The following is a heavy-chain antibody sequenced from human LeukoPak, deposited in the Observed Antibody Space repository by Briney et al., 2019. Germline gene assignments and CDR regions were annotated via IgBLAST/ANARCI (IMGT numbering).Heavy chain of an antibody. V-gene: IGHV3-23*01. D-gene: IGHD2-2*02. CDR2: ISGSGGST. CDR3: AKDHYQLLYGPIDY. Sequence: GGSLRLSCAASGFTFSSYAMSWVRQAPGKGLEWVSAISGSGGSTYYADSVKGRFTISRDNSKNTLYLQMNSLRAEDTAVYYCAKDHYQLLYGPIDYWGQGTLVTVSS. J-gene: IGHJ4*02. CDR1: GFTFSSYA.